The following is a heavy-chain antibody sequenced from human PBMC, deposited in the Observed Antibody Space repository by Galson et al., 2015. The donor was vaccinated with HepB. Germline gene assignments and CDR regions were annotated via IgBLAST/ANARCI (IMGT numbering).Heavy chain of an antibody. J-gene: IGHJ1*01. Sequence: SVKVSCKASGYTFTGYFIHWVRQAPGQGLEWMGWINPNNGDTYYAQKFQGRVTLTRDTPISTVFMDLDRLKSDDTAVYYCTRVDYDFWSGYRFFQLWGQGTLVTVSS. D-gene: IGHD3-3*01. CDR1: GYTFTGYF. CDR3: TRVDYDFWSGYRFFQL. CDR2: INPNNGDT. V-gene: IGHV1-2*02.